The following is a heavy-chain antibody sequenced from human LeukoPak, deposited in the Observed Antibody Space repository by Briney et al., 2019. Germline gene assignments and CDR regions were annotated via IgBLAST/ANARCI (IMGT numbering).Heavy chain of an antibody. Sequence: TGGSLRLSCAISGFTVSSNYMDWVRQAPGKGLEWVSVIYSSGSTHYADSVKGRFTISRDNSKNTLYLQMNSLRAEDTAVYYCARDDGIGGPFDYWGQGTLVPVSS. CDR2: IYSSGST. CDR1: GFTVSSNY. CDR3: ARDDGIGGPFDY. V-gene: IGHV3-66*01. D-gene: IGHD3-3*02. J-gene: IGHJ4*02.